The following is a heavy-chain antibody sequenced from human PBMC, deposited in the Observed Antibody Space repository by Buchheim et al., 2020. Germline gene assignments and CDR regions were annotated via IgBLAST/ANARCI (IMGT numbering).Heavy chain of an antibody. CDR1: GFSLSTSGMR. Sequence: QVTLRESGPALVKPPQTLTLTCTFSGFSLSTSGMRVSWLRPPPGKALEWLARIDWDDDKYYTPSLKTRLTISKDTSKNHVVLTLTHMDPVDTATYCCARMRPEFSSSRYYYCLDVWGKGT. J-gene: IGHJ6*04. D-gene: IGHD6-6*01. V-gene: IGHV2-70*15. CDR2: IDWDDDK. CDR3: ARMRPEFSSSRYYYCLDV.